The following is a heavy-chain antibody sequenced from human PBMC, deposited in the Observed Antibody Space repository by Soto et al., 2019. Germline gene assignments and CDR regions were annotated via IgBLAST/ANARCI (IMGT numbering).Heavy chain of an antibody. Sequence: QVQLVQSGAEVQKPGASVKVSCKESGSTFTSYYMHWVRQAHGQGLEWMGIINPSGGSTSYAQKGQGRVTMTRDTSTSTVYMELSSLRSEDTAVYYCARALNRDTAMVDRASGSFDYWGQGTLVTVSS. CDR1: GSTFTSYY. CDR3: ARALNRDTAMVDRASGSFDY. V-gene: IGHV1-46*01. CDR2: INPSGGST. D-gene: IGHD5-18*01. J-gene: IGHJ4*02.